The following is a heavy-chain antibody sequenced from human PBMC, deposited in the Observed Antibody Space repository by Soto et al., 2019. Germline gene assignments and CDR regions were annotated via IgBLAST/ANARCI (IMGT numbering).Heavy chain of an antibody. CDR2: IYYSGST. V-gene: IGHV4-39*01. CDR1: GGSISSSSYY. J-gene: IGHJ5*02. CDR3: ARIFLWFGETLDP. D-gene: IGHD3-10*01. Sequence: PSETLSLTCTVSGGSISSSSYYWGWIRQPPGKGLEWIGSIYYSGSTYYNPSLKSRVTISVDTSKNQFSLKLSSVTAADTAVYYCARIFLWFGETLDPWGQGTLVTVSS.